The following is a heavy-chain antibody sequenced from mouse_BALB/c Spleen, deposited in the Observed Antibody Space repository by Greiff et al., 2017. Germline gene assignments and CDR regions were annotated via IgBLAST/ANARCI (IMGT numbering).Heavy chain of an antibody. D-gene: IGHD1-1*01. Sequence: EVKLEESGPSLVKPSQTLSLTCSVTGDSITSGYWNWIRKFPGNKLEYMGYISYSGSTYYNPSLKSRISITRDTSKNQYYLQLNSVTTEDTATYYCARSFYYGSRNYYAMDYWGQGTSVTVSS. CDR1: GDSITSGY. CDR3: ARSFYYGSRNYYAMDY. CDR2: ISYSGST. J-gene: IGHJ4*01. V-gene: IGHV3-8*02.